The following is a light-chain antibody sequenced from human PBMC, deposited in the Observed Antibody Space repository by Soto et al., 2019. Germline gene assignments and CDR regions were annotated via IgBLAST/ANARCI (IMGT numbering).Light chain of an antibody. V-gene: IGKV3-11*01. CDR1: LSVSVY. CDR3: QEYDGAPPIT. J-gene: IGKJ5*01. CDR2: DAS. Sequence: VMLTQSPATLSLSPGERATLSCRASLSVSVYLDWYQQKPGQAPRLLISDASNRATGIPARFSGSGSGTDFTLTISRLEPEDFAVYYCQEYDGAPPITFGLGTRLANK.